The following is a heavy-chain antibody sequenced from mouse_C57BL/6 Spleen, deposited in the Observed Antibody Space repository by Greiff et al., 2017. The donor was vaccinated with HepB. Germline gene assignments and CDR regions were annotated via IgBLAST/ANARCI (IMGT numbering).Heavy chain of an antibody. J-gene: IGHJ2*01. CDR3: ARSGLYDGYPYYFDY. CDR1: GYAFSSYW. V-gene: IGHV1-80*01. Sequence: QVQLKESGAELVKPGASVKISCKASGYAFSSYWMNWVKQRPGKGLEWIGQIYPGDGDTNYNGKFKGKATLTADKSSSTAYMQLSSLTSEDSAVYFCARSGLYDGYPYYFDYWGQGTTLTVSS. CDR2: IYPGDGDT. D-gene: IGHD2-3*01.